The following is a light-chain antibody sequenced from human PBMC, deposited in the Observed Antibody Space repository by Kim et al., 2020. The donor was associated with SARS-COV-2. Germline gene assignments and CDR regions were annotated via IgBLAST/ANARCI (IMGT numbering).Light chain of an antibody. CDR2: AAS. CDR3: QQGYSSPQIT. V-gene: IGKV1-39*01. J-gene: IGKJ5*01. CDR1: QSISSH. Sequence: SVGDRVTITCRVSQSISSHLNWYQQKPGKAPKLLIYAASSLQSGVPSRFSGSGSGTDFTLTISSLQPEDFATYYCQQGYSSPQITFGQGTRLEIK.